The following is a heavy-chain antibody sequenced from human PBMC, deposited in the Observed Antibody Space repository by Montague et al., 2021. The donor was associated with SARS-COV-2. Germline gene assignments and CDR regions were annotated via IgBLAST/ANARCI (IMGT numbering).Heavy chain of an antibody. J-gene: IGHJ4*02. Sequence: SETLSLTCTVSGVSVTDYYWSWIRQPPGKGLEWVGDALYNKGTNSNPSLKSRVAISVDTSKNQFSLRLTSVTAADPAFYYCVRHPHYDDLNGPPDFWDQGTLVTVSS. V-gene: IGHV4-59*08. D-gene: IGHD3-9*01. CDR1: GVSVTDYY. CDR2: ALYNKGT. CDR3: VRHPHYDDLNGPPDF.